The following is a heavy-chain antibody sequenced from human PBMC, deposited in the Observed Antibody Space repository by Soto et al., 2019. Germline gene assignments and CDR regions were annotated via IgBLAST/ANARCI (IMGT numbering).Heavy chain of an antibody. CDR2: IIPIFGTA. CDR1: GGTFSSYA. J-gene: IGHJ6*02. CDR3: AREDGYCGGDCYSLGHYYYYGMDV. D-gene: IGHD2-21*02. Sequence: QVQLVQSGAEVKKPGSSVKVSCKASGGTFSSYAISWVRQAPGQGLEWMGGIIPIFGTANYAQKFQGRVTITADESTSTAYMELSSLRSEDTAVYYCAREDGYCGGDCYSLGHYYYYGMDVWGQGTTVTVSS. V-gene: IGHV1-69*01.